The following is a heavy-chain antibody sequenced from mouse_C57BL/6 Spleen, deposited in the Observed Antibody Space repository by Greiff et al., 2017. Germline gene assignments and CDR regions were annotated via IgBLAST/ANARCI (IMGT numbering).Heavy chain of an antibody. CDR3: ATWFAY. V-gene: IGHV1-50*01. Sequence: QVQLQQPGAELVKPGASVKLSCKASGYTFTSYWMQWVKQRPGQGLEWIGEIDPSDSYTNYNQKFKGKATLTLDTSSSTAYMQLSSLTSEDSAVYYCATWFAYWGQGTLLTVSA. CDR1: GYTFTSYW. J-gene: IGHJ3*01. CDR2: IDPSDSYT.